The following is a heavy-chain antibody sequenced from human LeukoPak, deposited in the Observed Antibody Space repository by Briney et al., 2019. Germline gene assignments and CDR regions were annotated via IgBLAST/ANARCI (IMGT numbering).Heavy chain of an antibody. CDR3: ARGAYYYDSSGYSAFDY. Sequence: SETLSLTCTVSGGSISSYYWSWIRQPAGKGLEWIGRIYTSGGTNYNPSLKSRVTMSVDTSKNQFSLKLSSVTAADTAVYYCARGAYYYDSSGYSAFDYWGQGTLVTVSS. CDR2: IYTSGGT. D-gene: IGHD3-22*01. CDR1: GGSISSYY. V-gene: IGHV4-4*07. J-gene: IGHJ4*02.